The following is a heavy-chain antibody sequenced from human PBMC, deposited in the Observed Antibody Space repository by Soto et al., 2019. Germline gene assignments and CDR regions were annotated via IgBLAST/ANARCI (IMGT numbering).Heavy chain of an antibody. CDR1: GFPFSSYS. V-gene: IGHV3-21*01. J-gene: IGHJ4*02. Sequence: EVQLVESGGGLVKPGGSLRLSCAASGFPFSSYSMNWVRPAPGKGLAWVSSISSSSSYIYYADSVKGRFTISRDNAKNSLDLQMNSLRAEDTAVYDCARDNYGDSDTPYFDYWGQGTLVTVSS. D-gene: IGHD4-17*01. CDR2: ISSSSSYI. CDR3: ARDNYGDSDTPYFDY.